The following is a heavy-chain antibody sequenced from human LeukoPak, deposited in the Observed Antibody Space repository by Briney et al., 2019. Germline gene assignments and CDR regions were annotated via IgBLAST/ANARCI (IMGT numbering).Heavy chain of an antibody. J-gene: IGHJ4*02. CDR2: IKQDGSEK. Sequence: GGSLRLSCAASGFTFSSYWMSWVRQAPGKGLEWVANIKQDGSEKYYVDPVKGRFTISRDNAKNSLYLQMNSLRAEDTAVYYCAREIGVYYGSGSYYNWFDYWGQGTLVTVSS. CDR1: GFTFSSYW. CDR3: AREIGVYYGSGSYYNWFDY. D-gene: IGHD3-10*01. V-gene: IGHV3-7*01.